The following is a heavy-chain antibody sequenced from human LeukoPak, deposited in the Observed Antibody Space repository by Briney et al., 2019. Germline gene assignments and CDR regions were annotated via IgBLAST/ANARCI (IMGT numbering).Heavy chain of an antibody. Sequence: PGGSLRLSCAVSGFIFSNYGMHWVRQAPGKGLEWVAFIRSDGSEKNYAGSVKGRFTISRDNYKNTLYVQMNSLRADDTAVYYCAKHDSSSVYWGQGTLVTVSS. CDR3: AKHDSSSVY. D-gene: IGHD3-22*01. V-gene: IGHV3-30*02. J-gene: IGHJ4*02. CDR1: GFIFSNYG. CDR2: IRSDGSEK.